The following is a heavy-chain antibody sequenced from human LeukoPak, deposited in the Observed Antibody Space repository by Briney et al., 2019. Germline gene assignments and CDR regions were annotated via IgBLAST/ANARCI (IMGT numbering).Heavy chain of an antibody. CDR3: ARGYKPRITMIVVVIGAFDI. CDR1: GGSFSGYY. D-gene: IGHD3-22*01. V-gene: IGHV4-34*01. CDR2: INHSGST. Sequence: MPSETLSLTCAVYGGSFSGYYWSWIRQPPGKGLEWIGEINHSGSTNYNPSLKSRVTISVDTSKNQFSLKLSSVTAADAAVYYCARGYKPRITMIVVVIGAFDIWGQGTMVTASS. J-gene: IGHJ3*02.